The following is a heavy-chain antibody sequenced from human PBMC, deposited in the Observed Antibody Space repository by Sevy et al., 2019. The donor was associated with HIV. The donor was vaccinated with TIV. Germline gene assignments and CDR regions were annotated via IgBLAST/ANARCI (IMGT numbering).Heavy chain of an antibody. Sequence: ASVKVSCKASGGTFSSYAISWVRQAPGQGLEWMGGIIPIFGTANYAQKFQGRVTITADESTSTAYMELSSLRSEDTAVYYCARWEGITGTARGFDPWGQRTLVTVSS. CDR1: GGTFSSYA. V-gene: IGHV1-69*13. D-gene: IGHD1-20*01. CDR3: ARWEGITGTARGFDP. J-gene: IGHJ5*02. CDR2: IIPIFGTA.